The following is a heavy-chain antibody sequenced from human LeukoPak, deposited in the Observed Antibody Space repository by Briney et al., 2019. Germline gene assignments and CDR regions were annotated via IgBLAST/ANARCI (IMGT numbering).Heavy chain of an antibody. D-gene: IGHD1-14*01. CDR2: ISAYNGNT. Sequence: ASVKVSFKASGYIFTIYGISWVRPAPGQGLEWMGWISAYNGNTNYAQKLQGRVTMTTDTSTSTVYMELRSLRSDDTAMYYCVRDDPELFNYWGQGTLVTVSS. V-gene: IGHV1-18*01. CDR3: VRDDPELFNY. CDR1: GYIFTIYG. J-gene: IGHJ4*02.